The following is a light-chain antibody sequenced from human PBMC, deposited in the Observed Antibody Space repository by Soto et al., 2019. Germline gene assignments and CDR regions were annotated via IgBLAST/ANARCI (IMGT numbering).Light chain of an antibody. CDR1: QSISSW. J-gene: IGKJ2*01. V-gene: IGKV1-5*03. Sequence: DIQMTQSPSTLSASVGARVTITCRASQSISSWLAWYQQKSGKAPKLMISKASSLESGVPSRFSGSGPGTDFTHTISSLQPDDFAASYCQQYNAYPLTFGQGTKLEIK. CDR3: QQYNAYPLT. CDR2: KAS.